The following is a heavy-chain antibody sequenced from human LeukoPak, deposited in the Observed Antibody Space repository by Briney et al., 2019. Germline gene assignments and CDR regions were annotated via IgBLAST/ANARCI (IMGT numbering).Heavy chain of an antibody. D-gene: IGHD2-2*02. CDR3: ARGLGYCSSTSCYTLDNWFDP. V-gene: IGHV4-38-2*01. Sequence: PSATLYLTCAVSGYSFSSGYYWGWIRPPPGKGLEWIGSIYHSGSTYYNPSLKSRVTISVDTSKNQSSLKLSSETAADTAVYYCARGLGYCSSTSCYTLDNWFDPWGQGTLVTVSS. CDR2: IYHSGST. CDR1: GYSFSSGYY. J-gene: IGHJ5*02.